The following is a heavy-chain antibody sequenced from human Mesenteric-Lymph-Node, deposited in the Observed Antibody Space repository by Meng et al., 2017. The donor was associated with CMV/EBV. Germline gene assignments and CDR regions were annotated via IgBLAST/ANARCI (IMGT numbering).Heavy chain of an antibody. V-gene: IGHV3-23*01. CDR1: GFTFTSYA. J-gene: IGHJ4*02. Sequence: GGSLRLSCAASGFTFTSYAMSWVRQAPGKGLEWVSSISDSGGSTYYADSVKGRFTISRDNSKITLYLQMNSLRAEDTAVYYCAKGRVYGDFLCFDYWGQGTLVTVSS. CDR2: ISDSGGST. CDR3: AKGRVYGDFLCFDY. D-gene: IGHD4-17*01.